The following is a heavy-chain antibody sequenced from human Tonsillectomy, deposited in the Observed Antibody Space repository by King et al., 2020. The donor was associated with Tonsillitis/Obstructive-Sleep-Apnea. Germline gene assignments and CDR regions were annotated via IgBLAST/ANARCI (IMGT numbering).Heavy chain of an antibody. CDR3: ARDRLHNYFDP. CDR2: IYPGGDT. V-gene: IGHV3-53*01. CDR1: VFTVSSNY. D-gene: IGHD6-6*01. J-gene: IGHJ5*02. Sequence: VQLVESGGGLIQPGGSLRLSCAASVFTVSSNYMTCVRLAPGKVFELVSVIYPGGDTWYADSVEGRFTVPRDNSNNTLYLQMNSLKVEDTAVYYCARDRLHNYFDPWGQGTLVTVSS.